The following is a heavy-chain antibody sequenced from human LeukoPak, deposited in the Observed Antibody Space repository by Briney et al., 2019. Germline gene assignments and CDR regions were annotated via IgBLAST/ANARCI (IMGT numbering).Heavy chain of an antibody. CDR1: GFTFSSYA. Sequence: AGGSLRLSCAASGFTFSSYAMSWVRQAPGKGLEWVSAISGSGGSTYYADSVKGRFTISRDNAKNSLYLQMNSLRAEDTAVYYCARSLVPRLYYFDYWGQGTLVTVSS. J-gene: IGHJ4*02. V-gene: IGHV3-23*01. CDR3: ARSLVPRLYYFDY. D-gene: IGHD3-16*01. CDR2: ISGSGGST.